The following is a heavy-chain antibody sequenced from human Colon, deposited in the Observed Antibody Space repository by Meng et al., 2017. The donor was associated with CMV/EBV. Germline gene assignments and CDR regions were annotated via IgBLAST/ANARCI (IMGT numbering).Heavy chain of an antibody. V-gene: IGHV1-8*01. Sequence: ASVKVSCKASGYTFTSYDINWVRQATGQGLEWMGWMNPNSGNTGYAQKFQGRVTMTRNTSISTAYMELSSLRSEDTAVYYCAVGNTVTFNWFDPWGQGTLVTVSS. CDR3: AVGNTVTFNWFDP. CDR1: GYTFTSYD. J-gene: IGHJ5*02. D-gene: IGHD4-11*01. CDR2: MNPNSGNT.